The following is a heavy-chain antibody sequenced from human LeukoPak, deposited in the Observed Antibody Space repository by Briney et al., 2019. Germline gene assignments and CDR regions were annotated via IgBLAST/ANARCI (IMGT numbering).Heavy chain of an antibody. Sequence: ASVKVSCKASGYTFTSYDINWVRQATGQGLEWMGWMNPNSGNTGYAQKFQGRVTMTRNTSISTAYMELSSLRSEDTAVYYCARDKYSSGWYPFWFDPWGQGTLVTVSS. D-gene: IGHD6-19*01. CDR1: GYTFTSYD. V-gene: IGHV1-8*01. CDR3: ARDKYSSGWYPFWFDP. J-gene: IGHJ5*02. CDR2: MNPNSGNT.